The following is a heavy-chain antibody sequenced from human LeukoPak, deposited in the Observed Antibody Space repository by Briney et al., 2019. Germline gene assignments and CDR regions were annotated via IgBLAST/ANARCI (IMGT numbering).Heavy chain of an antibody. CDR2: ISYDGSNK. CDR3: AKDLWAQDIVVVPAANYAFDI. V-gene: IGHV3-30*04. Sequence: GGSLRLSCAASGFTFSSYAMHWVRQAPGKGLEWVAVISYDGSNKYYADSVKGRFTISRDNSKNTLYLQMNSLRAEDTAVYYCAKDLWAQDIVVVPAANYAFDIWGQGTMVTVSS. D-gene: IGHD2-2*01. CDR1: GFTFSSYA. J-gene: IGHJ3*02.